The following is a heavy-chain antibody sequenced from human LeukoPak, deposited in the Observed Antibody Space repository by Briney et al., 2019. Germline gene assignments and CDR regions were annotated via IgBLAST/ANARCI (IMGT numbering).Heavy chain of an antibody. V-gene: IGHV3-11*06. D-gene: IGHD5-18*01. CDR3: AREGGKGYSYGTPGAFDI. CDR1: GFTFSDYY. CDR2: ISSSSSYI. Sequence: PGGSLRLSCAASGFTFSDYYMSWIRQAPGKGLEWVSYISSSSSYIYYADSVKGRFTISRDNAKNSLYLQMNSLRAEDTAVYYCAREGGKGYSYGTPGAFDIWGQGTMVTVSS. J-gene: IGHJ3*02.